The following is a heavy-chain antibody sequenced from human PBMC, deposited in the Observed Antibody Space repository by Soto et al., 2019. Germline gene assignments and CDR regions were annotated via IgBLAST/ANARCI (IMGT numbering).Heavy chain of an antibody. D-gene: IGHD1-26*01. J-gene: IGHJ6*02. CDR1: GGTFSNYA. CDR3: ARANSGSYPFNYYYGMDV. CDR2: IIPIFSTT. V-gene: IGHV1-69*01. Sequence: QVQLVQSGAEVKKPGSSVKVSCEASGGTFSNYAFSCVRQAPGQGLEWMGGIIPIFSTTNYAQKFQGRIKITADESTGTVYMELSGLKSEDTAVYYCARANSGSYPFNYYYGMDVWGQGTAVTVSS.